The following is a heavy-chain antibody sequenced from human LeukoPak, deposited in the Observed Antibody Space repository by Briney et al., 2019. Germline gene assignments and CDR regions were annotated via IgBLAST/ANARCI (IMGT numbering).Heavy chain of an antibody. CDR1: GFTFSSYV. J-gene: IGHJ4*02. CDR3: AKRVTYSIDS. D-gene: IGHD2-15*01. Sequence: PGGSLRLSCADSGFTFSSYVMSWVRQAPGKGLEWVSTSGTGGGAYYADSVKGRFTISRDNSKNTLYLQMDSLRAEDTAIYYCAKRVTYSIDSWGQGTLVTVSS. CDR2: SGTGGGA. V-gene: IGHV3-23*01.